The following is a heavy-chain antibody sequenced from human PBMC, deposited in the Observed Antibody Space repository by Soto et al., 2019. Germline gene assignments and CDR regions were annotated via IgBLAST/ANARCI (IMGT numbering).Heavy chain of an antibody. CDR1: GFTFSSYA. Sequence: QVQLVESGGGVVQPGRSLRLSCAASGFTFSSYAMHWVRQAPGKGLEWVAVISYDGSNKYYADSVKGRFTISRDNSKNTLYLQMNSLRAEDTAVYYGARDLGSRWYALLSYGMDVLGQGTTVTVSS. D-gene: IGHD2-15*01. CDR2: ISYDGSNK. V-gene: IGHV3-30-3*01. J-gene: IGHJ6*02. CDR3: ARDLGSRWYALLSYGMDV.